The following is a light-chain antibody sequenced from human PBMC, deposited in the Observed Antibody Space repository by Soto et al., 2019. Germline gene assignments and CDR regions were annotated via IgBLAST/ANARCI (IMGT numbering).Light chain of an antibody. V-gene: IGLV2-23*01. J-gene: IGLJ1*01. CDR3: CSYAGSSIPYV. Sequence: QSALTQPASVSGSPGQSITISCTGTSSDVGSYNLVSWYQQHPGKAPKLMIYEGSKRPSGVSNRFSGSKSGNTASLTISGLQAEDEADYYCCSYAGSSIPYVFGTGTKVPS. CDR1: SSDVGSYNL. CDR2: EGS.